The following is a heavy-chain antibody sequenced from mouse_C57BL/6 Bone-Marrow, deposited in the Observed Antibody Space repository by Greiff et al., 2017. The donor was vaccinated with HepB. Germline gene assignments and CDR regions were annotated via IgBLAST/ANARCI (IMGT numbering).Heavy chain of an antibody. CDR3: ARILYYCGSRLWSSDV. D-gene: IGHD1-1*01. Sequence: QVQLQQSGAELARPGASVKLSCKASGYTFTSYGISWVKQRTGQGLEWIGEIYPRSGNTYYAEKFKGKATLTADKSSSTAYMELRSLTSEDSAVYYCARILYYCGSRLWSSDVWGTGTTVTVSS. CDR2: IYPRSGNT. V-gene: IGHV1-81*01. CDR1: GYTFTSYG. J-gene: IGHJ1*03.